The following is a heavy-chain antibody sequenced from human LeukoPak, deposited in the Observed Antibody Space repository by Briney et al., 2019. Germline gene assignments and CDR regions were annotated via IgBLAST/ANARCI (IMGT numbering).Heavy chain of an antibody. Sequence: SETLSLTCTVSGGSISGYFWSWIRQPAGKGLEWIGRIYSSGSNNYNPSLKSRVTMSLDTSMNHLSLNLSSVTAADTAVYYCAREPTSGREPTSGRPLDYWGQGTLVTISS. J-gene: IGHJ4*02. CDR2: IYSSGSN. V-gene: IGHV4-4*07. CDR3: AREPTSGREPTSGRPLDY. CDR1: GGSISGYF. D-gene: IGHD5-12*01.